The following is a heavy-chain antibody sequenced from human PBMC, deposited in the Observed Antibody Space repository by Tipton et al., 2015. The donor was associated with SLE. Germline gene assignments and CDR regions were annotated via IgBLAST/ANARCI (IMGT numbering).Heavy chain of an antibody. CDR3: ARDRNRIAVADYYFDY. V-gene: IGHV3-33*01. J-gene: IGHJ4*02. CDR2: IWYDGSNK. CDR1: GFTFSSYG. Sequence: SLRLSCAASGFTFSSYGMHWVRQAPGKGLKWVAVIWYDGSNKYYADSVKGRFTISRDNSKNTLYLQMNSLRAEDTAVYYCARDRNRIAVADYYFDYWGQGTLVTVSS. D-gene: IGHD6-19*01.